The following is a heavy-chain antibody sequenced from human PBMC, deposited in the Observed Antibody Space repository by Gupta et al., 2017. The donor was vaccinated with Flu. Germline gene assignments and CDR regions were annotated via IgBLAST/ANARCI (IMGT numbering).Heavy chain of an antibody. V-gene: IGHV3-48*03. CDR1: GLHFASYS. CDR2: ITSDGDVI. Sequence: ASGLHFASYSMNWVRQTPEKGLEWIAYITSDGDVINYADSVRGRFTISRDNAKKSIFLQKDSLRVEDTAVYYCARVPDSSSSVGGQGTLVTVSS. D-gene: IGHD6-6*01. CDR3: ARVPDSSSSV. J-gene: IGHJ4*02.